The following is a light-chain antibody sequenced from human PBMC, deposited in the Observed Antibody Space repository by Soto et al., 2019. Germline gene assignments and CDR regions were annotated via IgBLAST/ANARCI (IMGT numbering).Light chain of an antibody. V-gene: IGKV3-11*01. Sequence: EIVLTQSPATLSLSPGERVTVSCRASQSVSNSVAWYQQKPGQPPRLLIYDVSNRATGIPARFSGSGSGTDFTLTITSLEPEDFAVYFCHQRYNWPRVTFGQGTRLEIK. J-gene: IGKJ5*01. CDR3: HQRYNWPRVT. CDR2: DVS. CDR1: QSVSNS.